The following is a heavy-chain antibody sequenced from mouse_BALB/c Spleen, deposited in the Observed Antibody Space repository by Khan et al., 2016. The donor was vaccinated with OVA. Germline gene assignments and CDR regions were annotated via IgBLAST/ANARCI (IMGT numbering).Heavy chain of an antibody. D-gene: IGHD2-1*01. Sequence: QIQLVQSGPELKKPGETVKISCKASGYTFTDYSMHWVKQAPGKGLKWMGWINTETGEPTYADDFKGRFAFSLETSASTAYLQINNLKNEDTATDFCARNYYDNYGGMDYWGQGTSVTVSS. J-gene: IGHJ4*01. CDR2: INTETGEP. CDR1: GYTFTDYS. CDR3: ARNYYDNYGGMDY. V-gene: IGHV9-2-1*01.